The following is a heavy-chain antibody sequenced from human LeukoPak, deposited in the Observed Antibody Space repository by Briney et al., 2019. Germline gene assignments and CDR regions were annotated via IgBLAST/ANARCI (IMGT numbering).Heavy chain of an antibody. Sequence: SETLSLTCTVSGGSISSGDYYWSWIRQPPGKGLEWIGYIYYSGSTYYNPSLKSRVTISVDTSKNQFSLKLSSVTAADTAVYYCAREGLTKLPDVFDMGGQGTMATVS. CDR1: GGSISSGDYY. V-gene: IGHV4-30-4*08. CDR3: AREGLTKLPDVFDM. CDR2: IYYSGST. J-gene: IGHJ3*02. D-gene: IGHD2-15*01.